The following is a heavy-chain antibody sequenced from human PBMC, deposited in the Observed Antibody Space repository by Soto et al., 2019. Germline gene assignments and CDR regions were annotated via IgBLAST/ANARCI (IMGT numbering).Heavy chain of an antibody. J-gene: IGHJ4*02. D-gene: IGHD3-10*01. CDR1: GGSFSGYY. CDR3: ARHNYGSGSTYFDY. Sequence: SETLSLTCAVYGGSFSGYYWTWIRQPPGKGLEWIGYIYYSGSTNYNPSLKSRVTISVDTSKNQFSLKLNSMTAADTAVYFCARHNYGSGSTYFDYWGQGTLVTVSS. CDR2: IYYSGST. V-gene: IGHV4-59*08.